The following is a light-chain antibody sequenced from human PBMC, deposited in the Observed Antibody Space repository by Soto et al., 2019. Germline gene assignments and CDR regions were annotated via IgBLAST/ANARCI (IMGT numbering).Light chain of an antibody. CDR3: NSYSSSTSLPYV. CDR2: EVS. V-gene: IGLV2-14*01. Sequence: QSVLTQPAFVSGSPGQSITISCTGTTNDVGGYNYVSWYQQHPGKAPKLLIFEVSSRPSGVSNRFSGSKSGNTASLTISALQAEDEADYFCNSYSSSTSLPYVFGTGTKVTVL. CDR1: TNDVGGYNY. J-gene: IGLJ1*01.